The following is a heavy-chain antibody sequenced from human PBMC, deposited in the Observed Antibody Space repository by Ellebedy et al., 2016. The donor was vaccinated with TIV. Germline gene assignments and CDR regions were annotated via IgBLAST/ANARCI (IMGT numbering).Heavy chain of an antibody. CDR1: GYTFTGYY. J-gene: IGHJ4*02. Sequence: AASVKVSCKASGYTFTGYYMHWVRQAPGQGLEWMGWINPNSGGTNYAQKFQGWVTMTRDPSISTAYMELSRLRSDDTAGYYWARLKLSDTAMVAFDYWGQGTLVTVSS. CDR3: ARLKLSDTAMVAFDY. CDR2: INPNSGGT. D-gene: IGHD5-18*01. V-gene: IGHV1-2*04.